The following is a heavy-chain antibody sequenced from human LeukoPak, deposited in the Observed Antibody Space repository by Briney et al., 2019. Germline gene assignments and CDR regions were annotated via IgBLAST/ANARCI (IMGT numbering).Heavy chain of an antibody. CDR3: AGTSEGYCGGDCYAYYYYYMDV. D-gene: IGHD2-21*02. V-gene: IGHV4-59*08. CDR2: IYYSGST. CDR1: GGSISSYY. Sequence: SETLSLTCTVSGGSISSYYWTWIRQPPGKGLEWVGYIYYSGSTNYNPSLKSRVTISVDTSKNQFSLQLSSVTAADTAVDYCAGTSEGYCGGDCYAYYYYYMDVWGKGTTVTVSS. J-gene: IGHJ6*03.